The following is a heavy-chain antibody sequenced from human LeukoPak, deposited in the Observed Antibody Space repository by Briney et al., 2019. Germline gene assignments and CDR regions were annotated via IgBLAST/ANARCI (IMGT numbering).Heavy chain of an antibody. Sequence: SETLSLTCTVSGGSISSYYWSWIRQPPGKGLEWIGWFSHTGSTYYNPSLKSRVTISVDRSNNQFSLKLRSMTAADTAVYYCAGTGVTFDYWGQGTLVIVSS. CDR2: FSHTGST. V-gene: IGHV4-59*04. D-gene: IGHD4-23*01. J-gene: IGHJ4*02. CDR1: GGSISSYY. CDR3: AGTGVTFDY.